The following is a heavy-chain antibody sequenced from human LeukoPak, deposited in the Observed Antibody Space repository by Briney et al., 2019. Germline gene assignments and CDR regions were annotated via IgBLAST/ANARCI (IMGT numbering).Heavy chain of an antibody. V-gene: IGHV1-69*05. D-gene: IGHD6-13*01. J-gene: IGHJ6*03. CDR1: GGTFSSYA. Sequence: SSVKVSCKASGGTFSSYAIRWVRQAPGQGLEWMGGIIPIFGTANYAQKFQGRVTITTDESTSTAYMELSSLSSEDTTVYYCARGIADDYYYYYYMDVWGKGTTVTVSS. CDR2: IIPIFGTA. CDR3: ARGIADDYYYYYYMDV.